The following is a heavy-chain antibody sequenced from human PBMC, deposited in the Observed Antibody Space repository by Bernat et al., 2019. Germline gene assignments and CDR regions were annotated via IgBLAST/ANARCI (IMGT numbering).Heavy chain of an antibody. CDR1: GGSISSYY. D-gene: IGHD2-8*01. Sequence: QVQLQESGSGLVKPSETLSLTCTVSGGSISSYYWSWIRQPPGKGLEWIGYIYYSGSTNYNPSLKSRVTISVDTSKNQFSRKLSSVTAADTAVYYSARLNGVFDYWGQGTLVTVSS. CDR2: IYYSGST. CDR3: ARLNGVFDY. J-gene: IGHJ4*02. V-gene: IGHV4-59*08.